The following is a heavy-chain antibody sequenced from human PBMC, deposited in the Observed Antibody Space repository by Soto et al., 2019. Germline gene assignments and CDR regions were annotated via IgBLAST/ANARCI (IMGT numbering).Heavy chain of an antibody. J-gene: IGHJ6*02. D-gene: IGHD1-26*01. Sequence: EVQLVETGGGLIQPGGSLRLSCLASGFTVTSNYMIWVRQPPGKGLKWVSTTFTGGSTHYSDSVKGRFSVSRDNSKNTVYLQMNNLRVEDTAIYYCAKKPPSSIQGWAFGMDVWGQGTTVSVSS. CDR1: GFTVTSNY. CDR2: TFTGGST. CDR3: AKKPPSSIQGWAFGMDV. V-gene: IGHV3-53*02.